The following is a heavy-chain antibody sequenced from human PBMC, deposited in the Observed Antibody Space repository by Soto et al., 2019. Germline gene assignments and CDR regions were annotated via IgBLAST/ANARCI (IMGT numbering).Heavy chain of an antibody. J-gene: IGHJ6*02. Sequence: SVKVSCKASGGTLSSYAISWVRQAPGQGLEWMGGIIPIFGTANYAQKFQGRVTITADESTSTAYMELSSLRSEDTAVYYCARVRYYGSGSHYYYYGMDVWARGTTVTVSS. CDR1: GGTLSSYA. D-gene: IGHD3-10*01. CDR2: IIPIFGTA. V-gene: IGHV1-69*13. CDR3: ARVRYYGSGSHYYYYGMDV.